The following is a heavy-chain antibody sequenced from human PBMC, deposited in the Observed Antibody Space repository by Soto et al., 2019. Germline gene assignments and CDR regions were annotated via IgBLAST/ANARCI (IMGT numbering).Heavy chain of an antibody. CDR1: GGTINSGDYF. CDR3: ARVGQPPSDY. V-gene: IGHV4-30-2*01. D-gene: IGHD2-2*01. Sequence: PSETLSLTCSVSGGTINSGDYFWSWVRQPPGKGLEWIGYIYYSWTTYYTPSLKSRLTMSKDRANDHFSLKLSSVTAADTAVYYCARVGQPPSDYWGQGTLVTVSS. J-gene: IGHJ4*02. CDR2: IYYSWTT.